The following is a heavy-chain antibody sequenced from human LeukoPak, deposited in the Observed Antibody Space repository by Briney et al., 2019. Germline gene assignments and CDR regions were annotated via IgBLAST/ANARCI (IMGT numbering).Heavy chain of an antibody. Sequence: ASVTVSCKASGYTFTSYGISWVRQAPGQGLEWMGWISAYNGNTNYAQKLQGRVTMTTDTSTSTAYMELRSLRSDDTAVYYCAGAPPFDSSGYTHYYYYYGMDVWGQGTTVTVSS. CDR2: ISAYNGNT. CDR1: GYTFTSYG. J-gene: IGHJ6*02. D-gene: IGHD3-22*01. V-gene: IGHV1-18*01. CDR3: AGAPPFDSSGYTHYYYYYGMDV.